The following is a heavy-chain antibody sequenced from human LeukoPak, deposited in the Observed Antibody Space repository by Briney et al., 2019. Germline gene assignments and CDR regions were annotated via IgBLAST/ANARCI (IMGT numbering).Heavy chain of an antibody. CDR1: GDSISRSSDY. CDR2: VYYLGNT. V-gene: IGHV4-39*07. J-gene: IGHJ4*02. CDR3: ARGVVGAESFDY. Sequence: SETLSLTCTVSGDSISRSSDYWGWIRQPPGKGPEWIGSVYYLGNTFYNPSLKSRLTISVDTSKNQFSLKLSSVTAADTAVYYCARGVVGAESFDYWGQGTLVTVSS. D-gene: IGHD1-26*01.